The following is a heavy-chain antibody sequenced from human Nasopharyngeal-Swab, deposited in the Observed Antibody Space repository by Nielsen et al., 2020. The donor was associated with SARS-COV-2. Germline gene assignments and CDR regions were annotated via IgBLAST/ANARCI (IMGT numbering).Heavy chain of an antibody. V-gene: IGHV4-61*01. CDR2: IYYSESI. CDR3: ASSGGSCTDTSCPYSYDYYGMDV. D-gene: IGHD2-8*02. J-gene: IGHJ6*02. Sequence: SETLSLTCTVSGGSVSTGKNYWSWIRQPPGKGPEWIGYIYYSESIHYSPSLKSRVTISVDKSKNQFSLRVNSVTAADTGVYFCASSGGSCTDTSCPYSYDYYGMDVWGQGTTVIVSS. CDR1: GGSVSTGKNY.